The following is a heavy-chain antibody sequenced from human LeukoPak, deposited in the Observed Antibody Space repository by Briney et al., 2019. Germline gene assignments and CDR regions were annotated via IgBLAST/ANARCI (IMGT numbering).Heavy chain of an antibody. CDR3: ARVDTAMAASFDY. V-gene: IGHV4-34*01. D-gene: IGHD5-18*01. Sequence: SETLSLTCTVSGGSISSYYWSWIRQPPGKGLEWIGEINHSGSTNYNPSLKSRVTISVDTSKNQFSLKLSSVTAADTAVYYCARVDTAMAASFDYWGQGTLVTVSS. CDR1: GGSISSYY. CDR2: INHSGST. J-gene: IGHJ4*02.